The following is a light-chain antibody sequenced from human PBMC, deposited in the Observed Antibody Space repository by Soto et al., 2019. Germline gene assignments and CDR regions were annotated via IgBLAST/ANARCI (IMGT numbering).Light chain of an antibody. CDR3: QQYSSFSRT. CDR2: DAS. J-gene: IGKJ1*01. Sequence: DIQMTQSPSTLSASVGDRVTITCRASQSISGWLAWYQQKPGKAPKLLIYDASTLESGVPSRFSGSGSGTEFSLTISSLQPDDFATFYCQQYSSFSRTFGQGTKVDI. V-gene: IGKV1-5*01. CDR1: QSISGW.